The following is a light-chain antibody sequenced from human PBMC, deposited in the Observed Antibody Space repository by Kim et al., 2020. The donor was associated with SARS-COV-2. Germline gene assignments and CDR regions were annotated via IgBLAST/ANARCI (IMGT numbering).Light chain of an antibody. CDR3: QSYDSSLSGPYV. CDR2: GNS. J-gene: IGLJ1*01. Sequence: VTISVTGSIANIGAGYGVHWYQQLPGTAPKLLIYGNSNRPSGVPDRFSGSKSGTSASLAITGLQAEDEADYYCQSYDSSLSGPYVFGTGTKVTVL. CDR1: IANIGAGYG. V-gene: IGLV1-40*01.